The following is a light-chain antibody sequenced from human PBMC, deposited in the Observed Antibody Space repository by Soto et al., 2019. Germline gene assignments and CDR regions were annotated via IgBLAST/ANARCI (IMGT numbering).Light chain of an antibody. V-gene: IGKV3-20*01. CDR2: GAS. CDR3: QQYGNSPPNT. J-gene: IGKJ2*01. CDR1: QSVSSSY. Sequence: EIVLTQSPGTLSLSPGERATLSCRASQSVSSSYLAWYQQKPSQAPRLLIYGASSRATGIPDRFSGSGSGTDFTLTISRLEPEDFAVYFCQQYGNSPPNTFGQGTKVEIK.